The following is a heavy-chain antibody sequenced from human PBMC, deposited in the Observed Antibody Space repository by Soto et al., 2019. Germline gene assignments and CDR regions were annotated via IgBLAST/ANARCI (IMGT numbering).Heavy chain of an antibody. J-gene: IGHJ3*02. V-gene: IGHV3-9*01. CDR2: ISWNSGSI. CDR1: GFTFDDYA. D-gene: IGHD6-19*01. Sequence: EVQLVESGGGLVQPGRSLRLSCAASGFTFDDYAMHWVRQAPGKGLEWVSGISWNSGSIGYADSVKGRFTISRDNAKNSLYLQMNSLRAEDTALYYCAKDKHPYSSGWLAACDIWGQGTMVTVSS. CDR3: AKDKHPYSSGWLAACDI.